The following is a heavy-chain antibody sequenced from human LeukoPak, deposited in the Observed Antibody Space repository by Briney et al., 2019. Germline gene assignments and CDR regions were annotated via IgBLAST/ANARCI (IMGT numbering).Heavy chain of an antibody. Sequence: PGGSLRPSCAASGFTVSSNYMSWVRQAPGKGLEWVSVIYSGGSTYYADSVKGRFTISRDNSKNTLYLQMNSLRTEDTAVYYCAGELSLEDDAFDIWGQGTMVTVSS. CDR1: GFTVSSNY. CDR3: AGELSLEDDAFDI. V-gene: IGHV3-53*05. J-gene: IGHJ3*02. CDR2: IYSGGST. D-gene: IGHD2-2*01.